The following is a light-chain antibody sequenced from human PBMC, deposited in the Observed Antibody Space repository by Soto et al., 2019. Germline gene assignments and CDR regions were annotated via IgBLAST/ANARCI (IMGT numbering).Light chain of an antibody. Sequence: QSALTQPPSASGSPGQSVTISCTGTSSDVGGYNYVSWYQQHPGKAPKLMIYEVSKRPSGVPDRFSGSKPGNTASLTVSGLQAEDEADYYCSSYAGNNNGVFGGGTKLTVL. V-gene: IGLV2-8*01. CDR3: SSYAGNNNGV. J-gene: IGLJ2*01. CDR2: EVS. CDR1: SSDVGGYNY.